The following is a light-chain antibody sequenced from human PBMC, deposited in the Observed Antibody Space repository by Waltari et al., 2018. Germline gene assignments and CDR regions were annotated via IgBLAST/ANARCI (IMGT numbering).Light chain of an antibody. CDR3: MQAFQTAALT. CDR2: LAS. Sequence: DIVLTQSPLSLPVTPGEPASISCTSRPSLLHRNTNTYLDWYVQKPGQSPQLLIYLASRRAPGVPDRFSGSGSGTTFTLNISSVEAEDVGIYYCMQAFQTAALTFGGGTKVEIK. J-gene: IGKJ4*01. V-gene: IGKV2-28*01. CDR1: PSLLHRNTNTY.